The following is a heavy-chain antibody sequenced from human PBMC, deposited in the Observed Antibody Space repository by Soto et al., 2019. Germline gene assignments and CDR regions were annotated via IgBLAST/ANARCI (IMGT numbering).Heavy chain of an antibody. J-gene: IGHJ4*02. CDR3: ARDRYDYVWGSYRSPPFDY. CDR2: ISSSSSTI. V-gene: IGHV3-48*01. CDR1: GFTFSSYS. D-gene: IGHD3-16*02. Sequence: GGSLRLSCAASGFTFSSYSMNWVRQAPGKGLEWVSYISSSSSTIYYADSVKGRFTISRDNAKNSLYLQMNSLRAEDTAVYYCARDRYDYVWGSYRSPPFDYWGQGTLVTVSS.